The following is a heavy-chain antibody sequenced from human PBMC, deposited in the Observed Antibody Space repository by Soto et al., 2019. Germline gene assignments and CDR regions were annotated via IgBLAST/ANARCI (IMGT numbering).Heavy chain of an antibody. CDR1: GFTFSSYS. V-gene: IGHV3-21*01. D-gene: IGHD3-3*01. Sequence: EVQLVESGGGLVKPGGSLRLSCAASGFTFSSYSMNWVRKAPGKGLEWVSSISSSSSYIYYADSVKGRFTISRDNAKNSLYLQMNSLRAEDTAVYYCARPLEGPRGGMDVWGQGTTVTVSS. J-gene: IGHJ6*02. CDR3: ARPLEGPRGGMDV. CDR2: ISSSSSYI.